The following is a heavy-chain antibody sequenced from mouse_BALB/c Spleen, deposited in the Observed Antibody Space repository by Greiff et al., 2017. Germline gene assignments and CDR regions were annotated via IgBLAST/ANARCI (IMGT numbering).Heavy chain of an antibody. CDR1: GFTFSSFG. Sequence: EVQLVESGGGLVQPGGSRKLSCAASGFTFSSFGMHWVRQAPEKGLEWVAYISSGSSTIYYADTVKGRFTISRDNPKNTLFLKMTSLRSEDTAMYYCARDYYGSRWFAYWGQGTLVTVSA. CDR3: ARDYYGSRWFAY. D-gene: IGHD1-1*01. J-gene: IGHJ3*01. CDR2: ISSGSSTI. V-gene: IGHV5-17*02.